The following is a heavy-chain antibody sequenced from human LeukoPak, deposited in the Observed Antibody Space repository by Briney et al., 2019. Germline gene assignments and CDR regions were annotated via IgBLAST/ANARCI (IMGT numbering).Heavy chain of an antibody. D-gene: IGHD2-15*01. Sequence: ASVKVSCKASGYTFTSYAMHWVRQAPGQRLEWMGWINAGNGNTKYSQKFQGRVTITRDTSASTAYMELSSLRSEDTAIYYCAREDPGRIAADCWGQGTLVTVSS. V-gene: IGHV1-3*01. CDR1: GYTFTSYA. CDR2: INAGNGNT. CDR3: AREDPGRIAADC. J-gene: IGHJ4*02.